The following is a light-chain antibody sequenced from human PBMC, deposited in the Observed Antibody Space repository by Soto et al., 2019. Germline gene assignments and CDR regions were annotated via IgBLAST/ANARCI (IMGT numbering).Light chain of an antibody. CDR2: ETS. CDR3: QQRGNWPLT. V-gene: IGKV3-11*01. Sequence: EIVLTQSPATLSLSPGERATLSCRASQSVRNYLAWYQQKPGQTPRLLIYETSNRATGIPARFSGSGSGTDFTLTISSLEPEDFAVYYCQQRGNWPLTFGGGTKVEIK. J-gene: IGKJ4*01. CDR1: QSVRNY.